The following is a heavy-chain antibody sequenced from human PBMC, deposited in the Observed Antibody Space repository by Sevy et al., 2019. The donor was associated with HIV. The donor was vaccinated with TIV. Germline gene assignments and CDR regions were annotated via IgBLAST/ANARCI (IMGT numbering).Heavy chain of an antibody. V-gene: IGHV4-30-4*01. CDR1: GGSINSGDYY. D-gene: IGHD3-16*01. J-gene: IGHJ4*02. Sequence: SETLSLTCTVSGGSINSGDYYWSWIRQPPGKGLEWIGCIYYSGSTYYNPSLKSRLTISVDTSKNQFSLKLSSVTSADTAVYYCARGGTYFDSWGQGTLVTVSS. CDR3: ARGGTYFDS. CDR2: IYYSGST.